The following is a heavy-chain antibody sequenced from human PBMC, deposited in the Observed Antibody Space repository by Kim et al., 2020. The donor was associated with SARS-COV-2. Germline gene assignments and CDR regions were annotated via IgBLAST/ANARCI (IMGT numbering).Heavy chain of an antibody. V-gene: IGHV3-15*01. CDR3: TTLMYYDFWSGSLDY. D-gene: IGHD3-3*01. J-gene: IGHJ4*02. Sequence: APVKGRFTISRDDSKNTLYLQMNSLKTEDTAVYYCTTLMYYDFWSGSLDYWGQGTLVTVSS.